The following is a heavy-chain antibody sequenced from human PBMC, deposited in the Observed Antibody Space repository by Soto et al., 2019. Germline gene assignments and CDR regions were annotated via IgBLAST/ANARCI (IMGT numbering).Heavy chain of an antibody. CDR1: GFSLTDTRMG. J-gene: IGHJ4*02. V-gene: IGHV2-26*01. CDR3: ARALFYSDSDGYYFEFDY. CDR2: IISNDDK. Sequence: SCPTLVNPTETLTLTCSVSGFSLTDTRMGVSWIRQAPGKALEWLAHIISNDDKSYSTSLKSRLTISKDTSKSQVVLRMTNMEPVDTGRYYCARALFYSDSDGYYFEFDYWGPGTLVTVSS. D-gene: IGHD3-22*01.